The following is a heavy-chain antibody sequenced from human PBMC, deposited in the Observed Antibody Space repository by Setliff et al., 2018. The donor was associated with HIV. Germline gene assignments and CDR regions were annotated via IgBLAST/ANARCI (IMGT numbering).Heavy chain of an antibody. V-gene: IGHV4-39*07. CDR1: GGSITSSSNY. J-gene: IGHJ4*02. D-gene: IGHD3-10*01. CDR2: VYYRGSA. Sequence: SETLSLTCTVSGGSITSSSNYWGWVRQSPGKGLEWIGVVYYRGSAYYNLSLQSRVTLSVDTSKNSFSLHLTSVTAADTAVYFCARARGPPLPVLDFWGPGTLVTVSS. CDR3: ARARGPPLPVLDF.